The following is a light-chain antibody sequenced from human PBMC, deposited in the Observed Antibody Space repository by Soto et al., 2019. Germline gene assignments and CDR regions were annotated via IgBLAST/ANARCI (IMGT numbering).Light chain of an antibody. CDR2: GAS. Sequence: EIVLTQSPGTLSLSPGERATLSCRASQSVSSSYLAWYQQKPGQAPRLLIYGASSRPTGIPDRFSGSGSGTDFTLTISRLEPEDFAVYYCHQYGSSPITFGPGSKVDIK. CDR3: HQYGSSPIT. V-gene: IGKV3-20*01. CDR1: QSVSSSY. J-gene: IGKJ3*01.